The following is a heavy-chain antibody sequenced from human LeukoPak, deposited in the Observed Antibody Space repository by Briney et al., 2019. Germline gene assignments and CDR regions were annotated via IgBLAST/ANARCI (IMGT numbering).Heavy chain of an antibody. D-gene: IGHD2-2*01. Sequence: SETLSLTCAVYGGSFSGYYWSWIRQPPGKGLEWIGEINHSGSTNYNPSLKSRVTISVDTSKNQFSLKLSSVTAADTAVYYCARRGACSSTSCSRYMDVWGKGTTVTVSS. CDR2: INHSGST. V-gene: IGHV4-34*01. J-gene: IGHJ6*03. CDR3: ARRGACSSTSCSRYMDV. CDR1: GGSFSGYY.